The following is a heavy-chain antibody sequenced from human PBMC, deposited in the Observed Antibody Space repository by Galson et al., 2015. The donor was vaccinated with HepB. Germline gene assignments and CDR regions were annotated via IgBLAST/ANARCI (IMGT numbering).Heavy chain of an antibody. Sequence: SLRLSCAASGFTFSVYNMNWVRQAPGKGLEWDSSISSSGASIHYADSVRGRFTISRDNAMNSMYLQMNSLRAEDTAVYFCGNDPQHYRAVDYWGQGTLVTVSS. CDR1: GFTFSVYN. D-gene: IGHD4-11*01. CDR2: ISSSGASI. J-gene: IGHJ4*02. V-gene: IGHV3-21*01. CDR3: GNDPQHYRAVDY.